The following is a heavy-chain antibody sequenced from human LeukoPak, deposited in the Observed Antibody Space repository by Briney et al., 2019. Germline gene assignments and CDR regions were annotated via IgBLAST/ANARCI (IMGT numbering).Heavy chain of an antibody. V-gene: IGHV4-30-2*01. J-gene: IGHJ3*02. CDR1: GGSLSSGGYS. D-gene: IGHD1-26*01. Sequence: SETLSLTCAVSGGSLSSGGYSWSWIRQPPGKGLEWIGYIYHSGSTYYNPSLKSRVTISVDGSKNQFSLKLSSVTAADTAVYYCARNSGSYLGDAFDIWGQGTMVTVSS. CDR3: ARNSGSYLGDAFDI. CDR2: IYHSGST.